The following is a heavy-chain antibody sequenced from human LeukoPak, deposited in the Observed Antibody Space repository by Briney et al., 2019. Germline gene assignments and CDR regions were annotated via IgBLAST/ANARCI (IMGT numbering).Heavy chain of an antibody. Sequence: GESLKISCKGSGYSFTSYWIGWVRQMPGKGLEWMGIIYPGDSDTRYSPSFQGQVTISADKSISAAYLQWSSLKASDTAMYYCATLRYDFWSGYPSYYFDYWGQGTLATVSS. J-gene: IGHJ4*02. D-gene: IGHD3-3*01. CDR3: ATLRYDFWSGYPSYYFDY. CDR1: GYSFTSYW. CDR2: IYPGDSDT. V-gene: IGHV5-51*01.